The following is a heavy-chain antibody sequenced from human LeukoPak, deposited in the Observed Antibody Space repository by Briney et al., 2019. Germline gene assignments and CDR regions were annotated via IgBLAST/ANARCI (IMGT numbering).Heavy chain of an antibody. Sequence: SETLSLTCTVSGGSISSYYWSWIRQPPGKGLEWIGYIYYSGSTNYNPSLKSRVTISVDTSKNQFSLKLSSVTAADTAVYYCARDGPSFWSGYYGYFQHWGQGTLVTVSS. D-gene: IGHD3-3*01. CDR3: ARDGPSFWSGYYGYFQH. CDR2: IYYSGST. CDR1: GGSISSYY. J-gene: IGHJ1*01. V-gene: IGHV4-59*01.